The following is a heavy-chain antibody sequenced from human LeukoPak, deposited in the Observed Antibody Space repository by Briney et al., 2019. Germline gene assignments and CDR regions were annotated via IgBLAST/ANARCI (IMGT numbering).Heavy chain of an antibody. V-gene: IGHV3-9*01. CDR2: ISWNSGSI. J-gene: IGHJ6*03. Sequence: GRSLRLSCAASGFTFDDYAMHWVRQAPGKGLGWVSGISWNSGSIGYADSVKGRFTISRDNAKNSLYLQMNSLRAEDTALYYCAKDGGTGTYYYYYMDVWGKGTTVTVSS. CDR3: AKDGGTGTYYYYYMDV. CDR1: GFTFDDYA. D-gene: IGHD1-1*01.